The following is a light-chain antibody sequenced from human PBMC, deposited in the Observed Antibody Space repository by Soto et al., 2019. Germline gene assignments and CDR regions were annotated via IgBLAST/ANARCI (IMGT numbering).Light chain of an antibody. CDR1: SSDVGGYNY. CDR2: DVN. CDR3: CSYAGTYPLV. Sequence: QSALTQPRSVSGSPGQSVTISCTGTSSDVGGYNYVSWYQQHPGKAPKLMIFDVNKRPSGVPDRISGSKFGNTASLTISGLQTEDEADYYCCSYAGTYPLVFGSGTKLPVL. J-gene: IGLJ1*01. V-gene: IGLV2-11*01.